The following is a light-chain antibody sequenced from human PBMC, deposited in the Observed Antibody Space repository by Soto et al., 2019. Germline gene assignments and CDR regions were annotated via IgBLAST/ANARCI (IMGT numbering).Light chain of an antibody. J-gene: IGKJ1*01. CDR1: QSVSSSY. CDR3: QQYGSFWT. Sequence: EIVLTQSPGTLSLSPGERATLSCRASQSVSSSYLAWYQQKPGQAPRLLIYGASSRATGTPDRFSGSGSGTDFTLTISRLEPEDFAVYYCQQYGSFWTFGQGTKV. V-gene: IGKV3-20*01. CDR2: GAS.